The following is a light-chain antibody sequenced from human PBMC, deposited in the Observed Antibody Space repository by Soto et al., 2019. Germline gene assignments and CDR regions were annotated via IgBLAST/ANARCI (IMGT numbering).Light chain of an antibody. CDR2: DAS. CDR1: QSVSSY. Sequence: IVLTQSPATLTLSLGARPTLFCRASQSVSSYLAWYKQKPGQAPRLLIYDASNRATGIPARFSGSGSGTDFTLTISSLEPEDFAVYYCQHRSNWITFGQGTRLEIK. CDR3: QHRSNWIT. J-gene: IGKJ5*01. V-gene: IGKV3-11*01.